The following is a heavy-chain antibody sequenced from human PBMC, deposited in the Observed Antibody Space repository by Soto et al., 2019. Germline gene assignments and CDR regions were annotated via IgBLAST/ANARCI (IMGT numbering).Heavy chain of an antibody. D-gene: IGHD1-1*01. CDR1: GFTFSSYS. Sequence: PGGSLRLSCAASGFTFSSYSMSWVRQAPGKGLEWVSYISSSSSTIYYADSVKGRFTISRDNAKNSLYLQMNSLRAEDTAVYYCARAALYNWNDVSWFDPWGQGTLVTVSS. J-gene: IGHJ5*02. V-gene: IGHV3-48*01. CDR3: ARAALYNWNDVSWFDP. CDR2: ISSSSSTI.